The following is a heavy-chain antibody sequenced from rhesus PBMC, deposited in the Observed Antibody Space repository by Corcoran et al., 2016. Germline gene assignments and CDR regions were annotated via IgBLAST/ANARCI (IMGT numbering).Heavy chain of an antibody. J-gene: IGHJ4*01. D-gene: IGHD6S26*01. V-gene: IGHV5-2*01. CDR2: IDPSDSDT. CDR1: GYSFTSHW. Sequence: EVQLVQSGAEVKRPGESLKISCKPSGYSFTSHWRRWVRQLPGKGLEWRGAIDPSDSDTRYSPSFQGQVTISADKSIITAYLQWSSLKASDSATYYCAKGSGWSYYFDYWGQGVLVTVSS. CDR3: AKGSGWSYYFDY.